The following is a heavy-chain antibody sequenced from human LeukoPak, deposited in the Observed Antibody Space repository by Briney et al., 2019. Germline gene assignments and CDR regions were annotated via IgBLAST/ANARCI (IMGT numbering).Heavy chain of an antibody. V-gene: IGHV1-69*04. CDR2: IIPILGIA. CDR1: GGTFSSYT. Sequence: ASVKVSCKASGGTFSSYTISWVRQAPGQGLEWMGRIIPILGIANYAQKFQGRVTITADKSTSTAYMELNSLRSEDTAVYYCARDRTPIVVVPAAIPCLSGWGQGTLVTVSS. CDR3: ARDRTPIVVVPAAIPCLSG. D-gene: IGHD2-2*02. J-gene: IGHJ4*02.